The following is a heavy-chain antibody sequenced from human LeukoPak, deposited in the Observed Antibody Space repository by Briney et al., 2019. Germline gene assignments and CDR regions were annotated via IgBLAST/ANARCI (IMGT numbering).Heavy chain of an antibody. CDR3: ASGYYSGTNNWFDP. CDR2: ISAYNGNT. J-gene: IGHJ5*02. CDR1: GYTFTSYG. V-gene: IGHV1-18*01. Sequence: GASVKVSCKASGYTFTSYGISWVRQAPGQGLEWMGWISAYNGNTNYAQKLQGRVTITADESTSTAYMELSSLRSEDTAVYYCASGYYSGTNNWFDPWGQGTLVTVSS. D-gene: IGHD1-26*01.